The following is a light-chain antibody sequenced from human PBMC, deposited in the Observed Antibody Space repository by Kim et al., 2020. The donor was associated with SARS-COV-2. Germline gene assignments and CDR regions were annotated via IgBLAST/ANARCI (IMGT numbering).Light chain of an antibody. CDR3: QQSGS. CDR2: DAS. J-gene: IGKJ1*01. CDR1: ESISSW. Sequence: STLSASVGDRVTSTCRASESISSWLAWDQQKPGKAPKLLISDASTLESGVPSRFSGSGSGTEFSLTISGLQPDDFATYYCQQSGSFGQGTKVEIK. V-gene: IGKV1-5*01.